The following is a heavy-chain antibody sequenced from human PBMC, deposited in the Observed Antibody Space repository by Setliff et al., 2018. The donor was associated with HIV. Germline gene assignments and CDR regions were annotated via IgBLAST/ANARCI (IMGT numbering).Heavy chain of an antibody. CDR2: IYTSGST. D-gene: IGHD2-15*01. V-gene: IGHV4-61*01. Sequence: PSETLSLTCTVSGDSVSSRSYYWSWIRQPPGKGLEWIGRIYTSGSTNYNPSLKSRVTMSVDTSKNQFSLKLSSVTAADTAVYYCARNPCSGGSCPDAFDIWGQGTMVTVSS. CDR3: ARNPCSGGSCPDAFDI. CDR1: GDSVSSRSYY. J-gene: IGHJ3*02.